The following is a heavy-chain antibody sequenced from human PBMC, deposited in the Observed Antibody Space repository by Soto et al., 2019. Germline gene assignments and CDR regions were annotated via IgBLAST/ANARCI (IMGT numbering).Heavy chain of an antibody. CDR1: GGSISSGGYY. CDR3: ARGPSDSSGYYRYYYYGLEV. V-gene: IGHV4-31*03. Sequence: SETLSLTCTVSGGSISSGGYYWSWIRQHPGKGLEWIGYIYYSGSTYYNPSLKSRVTISVDTSKNQFSLKLSSVTAADTAVYYCARGPSDSSGYYRYYYYGLEVWGQGTPVTVSS. CDR2: IYYSGST. D-gene: IGHD3-22*01. J-gene: IGHJ6*02.